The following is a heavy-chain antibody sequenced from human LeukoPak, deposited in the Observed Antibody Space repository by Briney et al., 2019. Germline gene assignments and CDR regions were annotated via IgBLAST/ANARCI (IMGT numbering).Heavy chain of an antibody. CDR1: GFTFSSYW. D-gene: IGHD1-1*01. V-gene: IGHV3-7*05. CDR3: RRGGGTFAS. CDR2: IKEDGSEK. Sequence: PGGSLRLSCAASGFTFSSYWMSWVRQAPGKGLEWVATIKEDGSEKYYVDSMKGRFTISRDNAKNSLSLQMNSLGAEDTAVYYGRRGGGTFASWGQGTLVTVSS. J-gene: IGHJ4*02.